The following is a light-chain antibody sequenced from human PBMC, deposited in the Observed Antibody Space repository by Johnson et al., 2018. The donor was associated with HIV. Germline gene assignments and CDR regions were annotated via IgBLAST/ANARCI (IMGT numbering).Light chain of an antibody. V-gene: IGLV1-51*02. J-gene: IGLJ1*01. Sequence: QSVLTQPPSVSAAPGQKVTISCSGSTSNIGNNYVSWYQQLPGTAPKLLIYENNKRPSGIPDRFSGSKSGTSATLGISGLQTGDEADHYCGTWDSSLSASYVVGAGTKVTVL. CDR1: TSNIGNNY. CDR3: GTWDSSLSASYV. CDR2: ENN.